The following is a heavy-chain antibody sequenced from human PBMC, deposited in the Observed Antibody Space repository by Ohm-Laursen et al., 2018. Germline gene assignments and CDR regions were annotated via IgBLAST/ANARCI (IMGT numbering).Heavy chain of an antibody. CDR1: GFTFSSYA. CDR2: ISGSGGST. CDR3: AKDQISVAVAEYFQH. J-gene: IGHJ1*01. D-gene: IGHD2-15*01. V-gene: IGHV3-23*01. Sequence: SLRLSCAASGFTFSSYAMSWVRQAPGKGLEWVSGISGSGGSTYYADSVKGRFTISRDNSKNTQYLQINSLRAEDTPLYYLAKDQISVAVAEYFQHWGQGTLGTVSS.